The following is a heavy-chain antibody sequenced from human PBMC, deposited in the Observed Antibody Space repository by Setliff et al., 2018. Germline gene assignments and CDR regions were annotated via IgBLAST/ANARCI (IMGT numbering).Heavy chain of an antibody. J-gene: IGHJ4*02. Sequence: SETLSLTCAVSGGSISSGSYYWSWIRKPAGKGLEWIGRINPSGSTNYNPSLKSRVTISLDTSKNQFSLMLTSVTAADTAVYYCARQPTGTYQWTFDSWGQGTLVTVSS. CDR3: ARQPTGTYQWTFDS. V-gene: IGHV4-61*02. CDR2: INPSGST. CDR1: GGSISSGSYY. D-gene: IGHD1-26*01.